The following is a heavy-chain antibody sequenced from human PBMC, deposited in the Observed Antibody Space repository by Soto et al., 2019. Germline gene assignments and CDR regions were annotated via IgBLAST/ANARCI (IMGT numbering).Heavy chain of an antibody. CDR2: IWYDGSYK. Sequence: GGSLRLSCAASGFTFSTYGMHWVRQAPGKGLEWVAVIWYDGSYKYYADSVKGRFTISRDNSKNTLYLQMNSLRVEDTATYYCAGALENPYFYYGLNVWVQGTTVTVSS. V-gene: IGHV3-33*01. CDR1: GFTFSTYG. J-gene: IGHJ6*02. D-gene: IGHD1-1*01. CDR3: AGALENPYFYYGLNV.